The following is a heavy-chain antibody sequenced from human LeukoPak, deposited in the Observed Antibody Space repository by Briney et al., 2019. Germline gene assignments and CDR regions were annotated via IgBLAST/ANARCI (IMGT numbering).Heavy chain of an antibody. Sequence: PGGSLRLSCAASGFSFSIYGMTWVRQAPGKGLEWVCSITAKTGSAYYADSVKGRFIVSRDNSKSTLILQMNSLRVEDTATDYCAKDGGLLLTADYIWGPDYWGQGTLVTVSS. D-gene: IGHD3-16*01. J-gene: IGHJ4*02. CDR3: AKDGGLLLTADYIWGPDY. V-gene: IGHV3-23*01. CDR1: GFSFSIYG. CDR2: ITAKTGSA.